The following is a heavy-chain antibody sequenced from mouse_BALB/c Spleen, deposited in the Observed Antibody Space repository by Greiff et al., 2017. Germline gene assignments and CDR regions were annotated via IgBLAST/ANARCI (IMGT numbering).Heavy chain of an antibody. J-gene: IGHJ2*01. CDR2: LSSCGSYT. Sequence: EVMLVESGGDLVKPGGSLKLSCAASGFTFSSYGMSWVRQTPDKRLEWVATLSSCGSYTYYPESVKGRCTMSIDNAKNTLYLEMSRMKSEDTAMYFCARRARNYGSSYYFDYGGQGTTLTVSS. CDR3: ARRARNYGSSYYFDY. D-gene: IGHD1-1*01. CDR1: GFTFSSYG. V-gene: IGHV5-6*02.